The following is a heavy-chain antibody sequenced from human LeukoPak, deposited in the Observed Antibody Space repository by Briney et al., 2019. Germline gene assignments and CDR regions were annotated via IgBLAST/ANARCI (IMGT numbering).Heavy chain of an antibody. CDR2: IYYSGST. Sequence: SETLSLTCTVSGGSISSSSYYWGWIRQPPGKGLEWIGSIYYSGSTYYNPSLKSRVTISVDTSKNQFSLELSSVTAADTAVYYCARDGSRYCSGGSCQPFDYWGQGTLVTVSS. V-gene: IGHV4-39*07. CDR3: ARDGSRYCSGGSCQPFDY. CDR1: GGSISSSSYY. D-gene: IGHD2-15*01. J-gene: IGHJ4*02.